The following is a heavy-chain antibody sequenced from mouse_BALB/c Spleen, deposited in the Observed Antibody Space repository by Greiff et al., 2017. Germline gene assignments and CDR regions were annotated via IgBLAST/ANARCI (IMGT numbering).Heavy chain of an antibody. CDR2: ISDGGSYT. V-gene: IGHV5-4*02. D-gene: IGHD2-1*01. Sequence: EVQGVESGGGLVKPGGSLKLSCAASGLTFSDYYMYWVRQTPEKRLEWVATISDGGSYTYYPDSVKGRFTISRDNAKNNLYLQMSSLKSEDTAMYYCARDNYGFAYWGQGTLVTVSA. CDR1: GLTFSDYY. J-gene: IGHJ3*01. CDR3: ARDNYGFAY.